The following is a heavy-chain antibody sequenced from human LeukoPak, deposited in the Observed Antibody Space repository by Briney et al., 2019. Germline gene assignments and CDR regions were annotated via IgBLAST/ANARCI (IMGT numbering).Heavy chain of an antibody. CDR3: ARGSFTVGGYSYDHDDY. Sequence: ASVKVSCKASGYTFTSYGISWVRQAPGQGLEWMGWISAYNGNTNYAQKLQGRVTITADESTSTAYMELSSLRSEDTAVYYCARGSFTVGGYSYDHDDYWGQGTLVTVSS. D-gene: IGHD5-18*01. V-gene: IGHV1-18*01. CDR1: GYTFTSYG. CDR2: ISAYNGNT. J-gene: IGHJ4*02.